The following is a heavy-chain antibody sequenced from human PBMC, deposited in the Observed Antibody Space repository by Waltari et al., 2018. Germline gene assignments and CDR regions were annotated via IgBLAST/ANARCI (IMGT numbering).Heavy chain of an antibody. CDR2: VDHEDGAT. D-gene: IGHD3-22*01. CDR3: ATHPYYYDSSGYGAFDI. Sequence: QVQLVQSGAEVKKPGASVKVSCKVSGYTLTELSMHWVRQAPGKGLEWMGGVDHEDGATIHAQKVQGRVTMTEDTSTDTAYMELSSLRSEDTAVYYCATHPYYYDSSGYGAFDIWGQGTMVTVSS. V-gene: IGHV1-24*01. CDR1: GYTLTELS. J-gene: IGHJ3*02.